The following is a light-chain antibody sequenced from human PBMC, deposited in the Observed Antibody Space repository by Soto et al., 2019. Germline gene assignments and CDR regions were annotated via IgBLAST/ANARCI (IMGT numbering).Light chain of an antibody. V-gene: IGLV2-14*01. J-gene: IGLJ1*01. CDR1: TSDVGGYNY. CDR2: GVR. CDR3: SSYTTRSTFV. Sequence: QFALTQHASVSGSSGQSNNIPCTATTSDVGGYNYVSWYQHHPGKAPKLMIYGVRNRPTGVSNRLSGCKYGNTASYTILGLQAEDEADYYCSSYTTRSTFVVATGTKVTVL.